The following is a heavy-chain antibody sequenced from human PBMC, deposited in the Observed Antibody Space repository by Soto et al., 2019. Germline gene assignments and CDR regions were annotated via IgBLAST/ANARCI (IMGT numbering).Heavy chain of an antibody. CDR2: TYYRSRHYI. CDR1: GDSVSRNSAA. V-gene: IGHV6-1*01. D-gene: IGHD3-3*01. CDR3: ARQVTYSDSLRNYFDN. J-gene: IGHJ4*02. Sequence: SQTLSLTCAISGDSVSRNSAAWNWIRQSPSRGLEWLGRTYYRSRHYIDYAVSVKSRLTMSVDTSRNQFSLRLTSVTAADTAVYYCARQVTYSDSLRNYFDNWGQGTLVTVSS.